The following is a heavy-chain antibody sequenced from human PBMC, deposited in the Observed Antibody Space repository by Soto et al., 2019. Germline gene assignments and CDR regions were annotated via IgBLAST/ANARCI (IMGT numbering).Heavy chain of an antibody. J-gene: IGHJ4*02. Sequence: SETLSLTCTVSGGSISSSDYYWGWIRQPPGKGLEWIGNIYYSGGASYNPSLKSRVTISVDTSKNQVSLKLSSVTAADTAVYIFLSGYPWVGFDYWGQGTLVTVSS. V-gene: IGHV4-39*01. CDR3: LSGYPWVGFDY. D-gene: IGHD3-3*01. CDR1: GGSISSSDYY. CDR2: IYYSGGA.